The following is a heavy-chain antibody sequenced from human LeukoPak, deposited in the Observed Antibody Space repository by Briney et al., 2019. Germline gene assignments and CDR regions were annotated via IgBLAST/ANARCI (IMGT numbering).Heavy chain of an antibody. CDR3: ARELVSSSWYQYGY. Sequence: PSETLSLTCTVSGGSISSSSYYWGWIRQPPGKGLEWIGEINHSGSTNYNPSLKSRVTISVDTSKNQFSLKLSSVTAADTAVYYCARELVSSSWYQYGYWGQGTLVTVSS. CDR2: INHSGST. CDR1: GGSISSSSYY. V-gene: IGHV4-39*07. D-gene: IGHD6-13*01. J-gene: IGHJ4*02.